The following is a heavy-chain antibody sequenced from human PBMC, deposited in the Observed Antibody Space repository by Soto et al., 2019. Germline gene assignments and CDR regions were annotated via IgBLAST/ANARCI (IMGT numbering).Heavy chain of an antibody. D-gene: IGHD6-6*01. CDR3: AKRSSSSTFDY. V-gene: IGHV3-23*01. J-gene: IGHJ4*02. CDR2: ISGSDDST. CDR1: GFTFSSYA. Sequence: EVQLLESGGGLVKPGESLRLSCAASGFTFSSYALSWVGQAPGKGLEWVSVISGSDDSTYYADSVKGRFTISRDNSKNTLYLQMNSLRAEDTAVYYCAKRSSSSTFDYWGQGTLVTVSS.